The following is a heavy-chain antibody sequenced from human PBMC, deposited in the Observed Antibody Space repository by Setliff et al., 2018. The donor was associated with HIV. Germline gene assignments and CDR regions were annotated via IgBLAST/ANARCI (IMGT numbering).Heavy chain of an antibody. J-gene: IGHJ4*02. CDR3: ARAKNKWNPGDY. Sequence: GESPKISCMGFGYSFTNYWIAWARQMPGKGLEWMGIIYPDDSDTNYSPSFRGQVTMSADKSINTAYLQWDSLKASDSAMYYCARAKNKWNPGDYWGQGTVVTVSS. V-gene: IGHV5-51*01. CDR2: IYPDDSDT. CDR1: GYSFTNYW. D-gene: IGHD1-20*01.